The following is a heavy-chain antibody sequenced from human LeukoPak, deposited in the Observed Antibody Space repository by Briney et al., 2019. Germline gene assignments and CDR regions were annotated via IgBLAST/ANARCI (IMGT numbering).Heavy chain of an antibody. J-gene: IGHJ4*02. V-gene: IGHV5-51*01. CDR3: ARLRGAYCSGGRCYSDY. D-gene: IGHD2-15*01. Sequence: GESLKISCKGSGYSFTSYWIGWVRQMPGKGLEWMGIIYPGDSDTTYSPSFQGQVTISADKSISTAYLQWSSLKASDTAMHYCARLRGAYCSGGRCYSDYWGQGTLVTVSS. CDR2: IYPGDSDT. CDR1: GYSFTSYW.